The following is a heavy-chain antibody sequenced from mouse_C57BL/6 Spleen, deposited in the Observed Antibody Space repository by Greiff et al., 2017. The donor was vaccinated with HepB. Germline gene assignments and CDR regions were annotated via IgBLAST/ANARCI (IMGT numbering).Heavy chain of an antibody. V-gene: IGHV3-6*01. J-gene: IGHJ2*01. Sequence: EESGPGLVKPSQSLSLTCSVTGYSITSGYYWNWIRQFPGNKLEWMGYISYDGSNNYNPSLKNRISITRDTSKNQFFLKLNSVTTEDTATYYCAREGRTFDYWGQGTTLTVSS. CDR1: GYSITSGYY. CDR2: ISYDGSN. CDR3: AREGRTFDY.